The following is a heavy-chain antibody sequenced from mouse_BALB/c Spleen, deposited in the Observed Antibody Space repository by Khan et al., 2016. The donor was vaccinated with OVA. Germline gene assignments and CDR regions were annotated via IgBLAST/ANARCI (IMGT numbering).Heavy chain of an antibody. D-gene: IGHD1-1*01. CDR3: ARDMGLLRFDY. J-gene: IGHJ3*01. CDR2: IRNERYGYTA. V-gene: IGHV7-3*02. CDR1: GFTFSDYY. Sequence: EVELVESGGGLIQPGGSLRLSCAASGFTFSDYYMTWVRQPPGKALEWLGFIRNERYGYTAEYDASVKGRFTISRDNSQSILYLQMNILRPEDSATYDCARDMGLLRFDYWGQGTLVTVSA.